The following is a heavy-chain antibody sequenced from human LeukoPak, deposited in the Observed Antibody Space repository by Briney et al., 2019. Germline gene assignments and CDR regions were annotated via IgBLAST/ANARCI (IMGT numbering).Heavy chain of an antibody. CDR3: ASFYGSGSSFDY. Sequence: SETLSLTCTVSGGSISSYYWSWIRQPPGKGLEWIGYIYYSGSTNYNPSLKSRVTISVDTSKNQFSLKLSSVTATDTAVYYCASFYGSGSSFDYWGQGTLVTVSS. D-gene: IGHD3-10*01. J-gene: IGHJ4*02. CDR1: GGSISSYY. V-gene: IGHV4-59*01. CDR2: IYYSGST.